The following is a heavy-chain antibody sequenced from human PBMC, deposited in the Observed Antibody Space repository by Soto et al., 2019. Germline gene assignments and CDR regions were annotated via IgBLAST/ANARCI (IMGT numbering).Heavy chain of an antibody. V-gene: IGHV1-2*02. J-gene: IGHJ4*02. CDR3: ARGSVDFWSGYSSYFDY. D-gene: IGHD3-3*01. CDR1: GYTFTGYY. CDR2: INPNSGGT. Sequence: SVKVSCKASGYTFTGYYMHWVRQAPGQGLEWMGWINPNSGGTNYAQKFQGRVTMTRDTSISTAYMELSRLRSDDTAVYYCARGSVDFWSGYSSYFDYWGQGTLVTVSS.